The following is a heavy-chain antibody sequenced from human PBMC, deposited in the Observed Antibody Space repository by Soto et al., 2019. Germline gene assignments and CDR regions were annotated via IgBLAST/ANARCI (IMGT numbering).Heavy chain of an antibody. CDR2: NNAGNGNT. CDR1: GYTFTSYA. CDR3: ARGSGYYYWDDY. J-gene: IGHJ4*02. V-gene: IGHV1-3*05. Sequence: QVQLVQSGAEEKKHGASVKVSCKAYGYTFTSYAMHWVRQAPGQRLEWMGWNNAGNGNTKYSQKVPGRVTNTRDTSARAAYMELSSLRSEDKAVYYCARGSGYYYWDDYWGQGTLVTASS. D-gene: IGHD3-22*01.